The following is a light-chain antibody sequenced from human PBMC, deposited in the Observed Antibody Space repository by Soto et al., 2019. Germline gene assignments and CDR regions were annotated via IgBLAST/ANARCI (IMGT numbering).Light chain of an antibody. CDR2: GAS. CDR3: LQDGGSHPYT. J-gene: IGKJ2*01. CDR1: QSISSSY. Sequence: VLTQSPGTLSLSPGERATISCRASQSISSSYLAWYKHKPGQAPRLLIYGASSRASGIPHRFSVSGSGMHFTLTISTREPEDCEVFYCLQDGGSHPYTVGQGTRL. V-gene: IGKV3-20*01.